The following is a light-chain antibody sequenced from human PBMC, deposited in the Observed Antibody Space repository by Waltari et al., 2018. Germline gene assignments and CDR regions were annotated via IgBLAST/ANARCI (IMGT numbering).Light chain of an antibody. Sequence: QSVLTQPPSASGTPGQRVTIPCSGSSPNIGSHYVYWYQQLPGTAPKLLIYSNNPRPSGVPDRFSGSKSDTSASLAISGLRSEDEADYYCAAWDDSLSGPVFGGGTKLTVL. CDR1: SPNIGSHY. J-gene: IGLJ2*01. CDR3: AAWDDSLSGPV. CDR2: SNN. V-gene: IGLV1-47*01.